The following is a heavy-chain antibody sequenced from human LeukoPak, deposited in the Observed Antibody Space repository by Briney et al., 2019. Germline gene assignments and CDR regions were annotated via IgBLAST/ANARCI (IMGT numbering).Heavy chain of an antibody. J-gene: IGHJ4*02. CDR2: IWYDGSNK. V-gene: IGHV3-33*01. Sequence: PGRSLRLSCAASGFTFSSYGMHWVRQAPGKGLEWVAVIWYDGSNKYYADSVKGRFTISRDNSKNTLYLQMNSLRAEDTAVYYCARGMDLVDTASYFDYWGQGTLVTVSS. CDR1: GFTFSSYG. CDR3: ARGMDLVDTASYFDY. D-gene: IGHD5-18*01.